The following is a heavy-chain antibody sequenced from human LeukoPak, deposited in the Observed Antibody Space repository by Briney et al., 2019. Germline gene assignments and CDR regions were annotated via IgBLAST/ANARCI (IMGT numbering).Heavy chain of an antibody. CDR1: GFTFSSYA. J-gene: IGHJ4*02. CDR2: ISYDGSNK. CDR3: ARDMTGERDY. D-gene: IGHD3-9*01. Sequence: GRSLRLSCAASGFTFSSYAMHWVRQAPGKGLEWVAVISYDGSNKYYADSVKGRFTISRDNAKNTVYLQMNSLRADDTAVYHCARDMTGERDYWGQGTLVTVSS. V-gene: IGHV3-30*04.